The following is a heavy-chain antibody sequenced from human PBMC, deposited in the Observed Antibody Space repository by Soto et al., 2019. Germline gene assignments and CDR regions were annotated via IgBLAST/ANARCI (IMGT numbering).Heavy chain of an antibody. Sequence: QMNLVESGGGVVQPGRSLRLSCAASGFVFSDYGMHWVRQAPGKGLEWVALITNDGNNEHYRESVKGRFSISRGTVTNTVGLLMDTLRPEDTGVYYCAKEGPGGGRHLYYAMAVWGKGTTVTVSS. V-gene: IGHV3-30*18. CDR3: AKEGPGGGRHLYYAMAV. CDR2: ITNDGNNE. CDR1: GFVFSDYG. D-gene: IGHD3-16*01. J-gene: IGHJ6*04.